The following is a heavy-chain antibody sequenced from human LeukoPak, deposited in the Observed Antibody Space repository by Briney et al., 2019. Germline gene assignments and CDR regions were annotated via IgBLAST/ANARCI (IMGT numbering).Heavy chain of an antibody. CDR1: GGSISSYY. V-gene: IGHV4-59*01. D-gene: IGHD6-19*01. CDR2: IYYSGTT. J-gene: IGHJ4*02. CDR3: ASSLQWLSYFDY. Sequence: SETLSLTCTVSGGSISSYYWSWLRQPPGKGLEWIGYIYYSGTTNYNPSLKSRVTISVDTSKNQFSLKLSSVTAADTAVYYCASSLQWLSYFDYWGQGTLVTVSS.